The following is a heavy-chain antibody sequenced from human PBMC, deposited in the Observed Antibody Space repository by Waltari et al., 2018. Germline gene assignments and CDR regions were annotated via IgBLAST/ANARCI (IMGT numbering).Heavy chain of an antibody. CDR2: ISWNSGSI. CDR1: GFTFDDYA. V-gene: IGHV3-9*01. J-gene: IGHJ5*02. Sequence: EVQLVESGGGLVQPGRSLRLSCAASGFTFDDYAMHWVRQAPGKGLEWVSGISWNSGSIGNADSFKGRFTISRDNAKNSLYMQMNSLRAEDTALYYCAKDKFKRVAVSWFDPWGQGTLVTVSS. CDR3: AKDKFKRVAVSWFDP. D-gene: IGHD6-19*01.